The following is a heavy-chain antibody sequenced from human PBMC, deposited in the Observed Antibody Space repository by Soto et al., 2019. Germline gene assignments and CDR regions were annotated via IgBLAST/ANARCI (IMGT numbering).Heavy chain of an antibody. J-gene: IGHJ4*02. D-gene: IGHD6-13*01. CDR2: INHSGST. V-gene: IGHV4-34*01. CDR3: ARGLSSSRIAADGTYFDY. Sequence: QVQLQQGGAGLLKPSETLSLTCAVYGGSFSGYYWSWIRKPPGKGLEWIGEINHSGSTNYNPSLKSRVTISVETSKNQFSLKLSSGTAADTAVYYCARGLSSSRIAADGTYFDYWGQGTLVTVSS. CDR1: GGSFSGYY.